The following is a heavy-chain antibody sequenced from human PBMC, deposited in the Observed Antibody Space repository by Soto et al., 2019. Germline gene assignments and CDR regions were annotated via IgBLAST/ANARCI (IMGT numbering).Heavy chain of an antibody. D-gene: IGHD2-21*02. CDR3: ARGGGTRGDPYYYYGMDV. CDR2: ISSSSSYI. V-gene: IGHV3-21*01. J-gene: IGHJ6*02. CDR1: GFTFSSYS. Sequence: GGSLRLSCAASGFTFSSYSMNWVRQAPGKGLEWVSSISSSSSYIYYADSAKGRFTISRDNAKNSLYLQMNSLRAEDTAVYYCARGGGTRGDPYYYYGMDVWGQGTTVTVSS.